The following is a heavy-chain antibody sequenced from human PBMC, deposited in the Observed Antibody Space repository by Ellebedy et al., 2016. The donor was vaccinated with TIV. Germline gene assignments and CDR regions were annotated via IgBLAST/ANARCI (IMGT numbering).Heavy chain of an antibody. D-gene: IGHD6-19*01. J-gene: IGHJ3*02. CDR3: ARGGVVGYSWSWQWLVAGAFDI. CDR1: GGSISSYY. V-gene: IGHV4-59*01. CDR2: IYYSGST. Sequence: MPSETLSLTCTVSGGSISSYYWSWIRQPPGKGLAWIGYIYYSGSTNYNPSLKSRVTISVDTSKNQFSLKLSSVPAADTAVYYCARGGVVGYSWSWQWLVAGAFDIWGQGTMVTVSS.